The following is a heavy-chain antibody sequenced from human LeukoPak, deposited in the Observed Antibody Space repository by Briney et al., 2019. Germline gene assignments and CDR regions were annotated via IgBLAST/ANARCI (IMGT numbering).Heavy chain of an antibody. CDR1: GYTFTSYA. CDR2: INTNTGNP. V-gene: IGHV7-4-1*02. CDR3: ARDTGPGQYYYDSSGYYYLFDY. J-gene: IGHJ4*02. Sequence: ASVKVSCKASGYTFTSYAMNWVRQAPGQGLEWMGWINTNTGNPTYAQGFTGRFVFSLDTSVSTAYLQISSLKAEDTAVYYCARDTGPGQYYYDSSGYYYLFDYWGQGTLVTVSS. D-gene: IGHD3-22*01.